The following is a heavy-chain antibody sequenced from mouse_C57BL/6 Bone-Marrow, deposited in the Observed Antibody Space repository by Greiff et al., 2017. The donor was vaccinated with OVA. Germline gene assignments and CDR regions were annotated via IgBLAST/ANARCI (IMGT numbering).Heavy chain of an antibody. V-gene: IGHV2-6*01. CDR1: GFSLTSYG. D-gene: IGHD1-1*02. CDR2: IWGVGST. Sequence: VNVVESGPGLVAPSQSLSITCTVSGFSLTSYGVDWVRQSPGKGLEWLGVIWGVGSTNYNSALKSRLSISKDNSKSQVFLKMNRLQADDAAMYYCASGRDGASFAYWGQGTLDTVSA. J-gene: IGHJ3*01. CDR3: ASGRDGASFAY.